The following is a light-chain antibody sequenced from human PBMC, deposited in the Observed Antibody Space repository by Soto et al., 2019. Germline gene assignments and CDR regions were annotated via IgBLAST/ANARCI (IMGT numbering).Light chain of an antibody. CDR1: QSVSSK. CDR3: QQRSNWPIT. Sequence: EMVRTQSPATLSVSPGERATLSCRASQSVSSKLAWYQQKPGQAPRLLIYGASFRASGMPARFSGSGFGTEFTLTITSLEPEDFAVYSCQQRSNWPITFGQGTRLEI. CDR2: GAS. V-gene: IGKV3-15*01. J-gene: IGKJ5*01.